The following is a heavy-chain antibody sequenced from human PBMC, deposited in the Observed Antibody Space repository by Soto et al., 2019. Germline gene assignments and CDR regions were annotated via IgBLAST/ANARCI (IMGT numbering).Heavy chain of an antibody. D-gene: IGHD3-10*01. CDR1: GGSFSGYY. CDR2: INHSGST. V-gene: IGHV4-34*01. J-gene: IGHJ5*02. CDR3: AREYPGVRGVIITFPWFDP. Sequence: SETLSLTCAVYGGSFSGYYWSRIRQPPGKGLEWIGEINHSGSTNYNPSLKSRVTISVDTSKNQFSLKLSSVTAADTAVYYCAREYPGVRGVIITFPWFDPWGQGTLVTVSS.